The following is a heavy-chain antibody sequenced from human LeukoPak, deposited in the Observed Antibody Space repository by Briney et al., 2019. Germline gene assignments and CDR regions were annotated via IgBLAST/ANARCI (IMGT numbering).Heavy chain of an antibody. CDR1: GGSVSSDSNY. CDR3: ARGVDCSDFAFDI. Sequence: PSETLSLTCSVSGGSVSSDSNYWSWIRQPPGKGLEWIGYISYSGSTDYNPSLKSRVSISLGTSKNQVSLKLSSVTAADTAVYFCARGVDCSDFAFDIWGQGTMVTVSS. CDR2: ISYSGST. D-gene: IGHD2-15*01. J-gene: IGHJ3*02. V-gene: IGHV4-61*01.